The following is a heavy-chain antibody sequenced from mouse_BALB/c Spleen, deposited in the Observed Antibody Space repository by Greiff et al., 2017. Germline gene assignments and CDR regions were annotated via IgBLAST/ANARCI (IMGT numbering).Heavy chain of an antibody. CDR3: ARNWPYDYDSHFDY. CDR1: GFSLTSYG. J-gene: IGHJ2*01. V-gene: IGHV2-2*02. D-gene: IGHD2-4*01. CDR2: IWSGGST. Sequence: VQLQQSGPGLVQPSQSLSITCTVSGFSLTSYGVHWVRQSPGKGLEWLGVIWSGGSTDYNAAFISRLSISKDNSKSQVFFKMNSLQANDTAIYYCARNWPYDYDSHFDYWGQGTTLTVSS.